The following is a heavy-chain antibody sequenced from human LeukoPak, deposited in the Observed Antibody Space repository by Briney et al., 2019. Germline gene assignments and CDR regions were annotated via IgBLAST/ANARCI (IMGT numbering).Heavy chain of an antibody. CDR2: IYYSGST. J-gene: IGHJ3*02. CDR1: GGSISSYF. CDR3: ARDKGIVGAQGI. V-gene: IGHV4-59*01. D-gene: IGHD1-26*01. Sequence: PSETLSLTCTVSGGSISSYFWSWIRQPPGKGLEWIGYIYYSGSTNYNPSLKSRVTISVDTSKNQFSLRLSSVTAADTAVYYCARDKGIVGAQGIWGRGTMVTVSS.